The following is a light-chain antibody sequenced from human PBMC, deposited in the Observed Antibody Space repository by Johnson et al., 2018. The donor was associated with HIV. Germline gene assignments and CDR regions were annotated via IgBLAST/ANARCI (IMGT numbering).Light chain of an antibody. V-gene: IGLV1-51*01. J-gene: IGLJ1*01. CDR2: DNN. CDR3: GTWVSSLSPYV. CDR1: SSNIGNNY. Sequence: QSVLTQPPSVSAAPGQKVTISCSGSSSNIGNNYVSWYQQLPGTAPKLLIYDNNKRPSGIPDRFSGSKSGTSATLGITGLQTGDEADYYCGTWVSSLSPYVVGTGTKVTVL.